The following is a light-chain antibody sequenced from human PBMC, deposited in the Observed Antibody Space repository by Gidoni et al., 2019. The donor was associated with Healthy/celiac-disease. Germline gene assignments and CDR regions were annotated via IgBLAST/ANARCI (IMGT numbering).Light chain of an antibody. CDR3: QQYNSYWT. J-gene: IGKJ1*01. Sequence: DIQMTQSPSTLSASVGDRVTITCRASQSISSWLAWYQQKPGKAPKLLIYKAYSLESGVPSRFSGSGSGTEFNLTISSLQPDDFANYYCQQYNSYWTFGQGTKVEIK. CDR1: QSISSW. V-gene: IGKV1-5*03. CDR2: KAY.